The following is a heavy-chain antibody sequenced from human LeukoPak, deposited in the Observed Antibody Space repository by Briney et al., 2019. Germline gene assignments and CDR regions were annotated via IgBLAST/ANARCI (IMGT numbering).Heavy chain of an antibody. CDR3: ASIGGTSLEY. J-gene: IGHJ4*02. Sequence: ASVKVSCKASGYTFTDHYMHWVRQAPGQGLEWVGWINPNSGGTNYAQKFQGRVAMTRDTSINTAYMEVSRLRSDDTAVYYCASIGGTSLEYWGQGTLVTVPS. V-gene: IGHV1-2*02. D-gene: IGHD4-23*01. CDR1: GYTFTDHY. CDR2: INPNSGGT.